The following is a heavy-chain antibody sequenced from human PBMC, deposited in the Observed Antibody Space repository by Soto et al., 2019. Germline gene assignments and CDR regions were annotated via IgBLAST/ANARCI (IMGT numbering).Heavy chain of an antibody. Sequence: GGSLRLSCAASGFTFSMYWMHWVRQVPGKGPEWVSRINDDGISTNYADSVKGRFTISRDNAKNTLYLQMNALRVEDTAVYYCTRGQRSTSTGTGAFWGQGTLVTVSS. D-gene: IGHD1-1*01. J-gene: IGHJ4*02. CDR1: GFTFSMYW. V-gene: IGHV3-74*01. CDR2: INDDGIST. CDR3: TRGQRSTSTGTGAF.